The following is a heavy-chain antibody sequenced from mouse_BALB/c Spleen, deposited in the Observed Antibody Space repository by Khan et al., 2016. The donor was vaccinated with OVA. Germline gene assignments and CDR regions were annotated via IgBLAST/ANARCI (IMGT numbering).Heavy chain of an antibody. D-gene: IGHD1-1*01. J-gene: IGHJ3*01. Sequence: EVELVESGGDLVKPGGSLKLSCAASGFTFSTYGMSWVRQTPDKRLEWVATVSTGGSYTYYPDSVKGRFTISRDTAKNTLYLQMSGLKSEDTTMFYSTKLAYYYDSEGFAYWGQGTLVTVSA. CDR3: TKLAYYYDSEGFAY. V-gene: IGHV5-6*01. CDR2: VSTGGSYT. CDR1: GFTFSTYG.